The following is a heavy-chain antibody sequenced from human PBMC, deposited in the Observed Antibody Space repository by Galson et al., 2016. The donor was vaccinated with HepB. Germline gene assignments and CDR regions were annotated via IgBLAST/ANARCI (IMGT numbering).Heavy chain of an antibody. CDR1: GGPITSNHHY. CDR3: AGADLVVVPTSTEWFDP. D-gene: IGHD2-2*01. J-gene: IGHJ5*02. V-gene: IGHV4-39*02. CDR2: AFHNGIT. Sequence: ETLSLTCTVSGGPITSNHHYWGWVRQPPGKGLEWIGSAFHNGITYYNPSLRSRVTVSVDAARNQFSLKVTSVTAADTAIYYCAGADLVVVPTSTEWFDPWGQGTLVIVSS.